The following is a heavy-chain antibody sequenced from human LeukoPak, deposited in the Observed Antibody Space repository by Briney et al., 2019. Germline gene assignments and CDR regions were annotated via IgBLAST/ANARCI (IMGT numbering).Heavy chain of an antibody. Sequence: GGSLRLSCAASGFTFSDYYMSWIRQAPGKGLEWVSAISGSGGSTYYADSVKGRFTISRDNSKNTLYLQMNSLRAEDTAVYYCAKDGITGTNFDYWGQGTLVTVSS. CDR1: GFTFSDYY. V-gene: IGHV3-23*01. J-gene: IGHJ4*02. CDR2: ISGSGGST. CDR3: AKDGITGTNFDY. D-gene: IGHD1-7*01.